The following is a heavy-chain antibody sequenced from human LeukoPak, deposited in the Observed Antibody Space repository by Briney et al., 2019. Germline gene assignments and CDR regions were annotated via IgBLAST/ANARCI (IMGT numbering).Heavy chain of an antibody. V-gene: IGHV3-74*01. D-gene: IGHD6-13*01. CDR1: GFTFSSYW. CDR2: INSDGSST. J-gene: IGHJ4*02. Sequence: GGSLRLSCAASGFTFSSYWMHWVRQAPGKGLVWVSRINSDGSSTNYADSVKGRFTISRDNAKNSLYLQMNSLRAEDTAVYYCARDFSSTWPKYFDYWGQGTLVTVSS. CDR3: ARDFSSTWPKYFDY.